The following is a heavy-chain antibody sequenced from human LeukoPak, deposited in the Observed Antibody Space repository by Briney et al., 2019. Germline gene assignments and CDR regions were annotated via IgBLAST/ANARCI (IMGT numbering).Heavy chain of an antibody. CDR2: INHSGST. V-gene: IGHV4-34*01. CDR1: GGSFSGYY. J-gene: IGHJ6*04. CDR3: ARGVRITMVRGVPFNYGMDV. D-gene: IGHD3-10*01. Sequence: SETLSLTCAVYGGSFSGYYWSWIRQPPGKGLEWIGEINHSGSTNYNPSLKSRVTISVDTSKNQLSLKLSSVTAADTAVYYCARGVRITMVRGVPFNYGMDVWGKGTTVTVSS.